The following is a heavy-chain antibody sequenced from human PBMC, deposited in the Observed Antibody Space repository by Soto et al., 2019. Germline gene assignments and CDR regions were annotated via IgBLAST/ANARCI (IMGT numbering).Heavy chain of an antibody. CDR3: ARIGGRCSSTCCPAGDDFDI. CDR2: ISSSSSTI. D-gene: IGHD2-2*01. J-gene: IGHJ3*02. CDR1: GFTFSSYS. V-gene: IGHV3-48*01. Sequence: EVQLVESGGGLVQPGGSLRLSCAASGFTFSSYSINWVRQAPGKGLEWVSYISSSSSTIYYADSVKGRFTISRDNAKNSLYLQMDSLRGEDTAVYYCARIGGRCSSTCCPAGDDFDIWGQGTMVTVSS.